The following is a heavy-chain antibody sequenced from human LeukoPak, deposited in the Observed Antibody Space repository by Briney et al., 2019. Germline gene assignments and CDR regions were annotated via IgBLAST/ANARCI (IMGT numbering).Heavy chain of an antibody. D-gene: IGHD3-10*01. Sequence: GGSLRLSCAASGFTFSDYYMSWIREAPGKGLGGVSYFIRGGSTIYYADSVKGRFTISRDNAKNSLYLQMNSLRAEDTAVYYCARGIWFGELISPGMPEFDYWGQGTLVTVSS. V-gene: IGHV3-11*04. J-gene: IGHJ4*02. CDR1: GFTFSDYY. CDR3: ARGIWFGELISPGMPEFDY. CDR2: FIRGGSTI.